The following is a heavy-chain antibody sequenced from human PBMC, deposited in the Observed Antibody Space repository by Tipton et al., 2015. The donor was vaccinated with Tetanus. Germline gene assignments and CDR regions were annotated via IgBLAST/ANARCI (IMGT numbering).Heavy chain of an antibody. V-gene: IGHV4-59*01. CDR1: GGSISSYY. CDR3: ARAWYSSGWGGYYYDGMDV. D-gene: IGHD6-19*01. J-gene: IGHJ6*02. Sequence: TLSLTCTVSGGSISSYYWSWIRQPPGKGLEWIGYIYYSGSTNYNPSLKSRVTISVDTSKNQFSLKLSSVTAADTAVYYCARAWYSSGWGGYYYDGMDVWVQGTTVTVSS. CDR2: IYYSGST.